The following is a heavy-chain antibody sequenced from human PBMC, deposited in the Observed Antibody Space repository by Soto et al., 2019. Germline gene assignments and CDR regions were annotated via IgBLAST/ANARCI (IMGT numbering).Heavy chain of an antibody. J-gene: IGHJ6*03. V-gene: IGHV3-23*01. CDR3: AKAIGNYYYMDV. Sequence: PGGSLRLSCAASGFTFSSYAMSRVRQAPGRGLEWVSAISGSGGSTYYADSVKGRFTISRDNSKNTLYLQMNSLRAEDTAVYYCAKAIGNYYYMDVWGKGTTVTVSS. CDR2: ISGSGGST. CDR1: GFTFSSYA.